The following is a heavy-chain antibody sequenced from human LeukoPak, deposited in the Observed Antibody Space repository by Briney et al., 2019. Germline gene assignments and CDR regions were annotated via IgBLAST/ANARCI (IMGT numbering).Heavy chain of an antibody. J-gene: IGHJ4*02. D-gene: IGHD2-15*01. Sequence: GGSLRLSCAASGFIFSSYWMSWVRQAPGKGLEWVANIKEDGSEQYYVDSVKGRFIISRDNAKSLLYLQMNSLRSEDTAVYYCARDPAAWDYWGQGALVTVSS. CDR3: ARDPAAWDY. CDR2: IKEDGSEQ. V-gene: IGHV3-7*01. CDR1: GFIFSSYW.